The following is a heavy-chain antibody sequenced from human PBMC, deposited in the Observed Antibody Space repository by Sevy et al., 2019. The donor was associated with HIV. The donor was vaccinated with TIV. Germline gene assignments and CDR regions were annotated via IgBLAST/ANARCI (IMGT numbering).Heavy chain of an antibody. CDR1: GFTFSSYG. CDR2: ISYDGSNK. J-gene: IGHJ4*02. V-gene: IGHV3-30*18. Sequence: GGSLRLSCAASGFTFSSYGMHWVRQAPGKGLEWVAVISYDGSNKYYADSVKGRFTISRDNSKNTLYLQMNSLRAEDTAVYYCEKDLNCTGGVCVDYWGQGTLVTVSS. CDR3: EKDLNCTGGVCVDY. D-gene: IGHD2-8*02.